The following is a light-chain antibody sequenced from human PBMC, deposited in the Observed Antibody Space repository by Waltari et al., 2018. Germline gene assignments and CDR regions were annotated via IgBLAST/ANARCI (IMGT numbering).Light chain of an antibody. J-gene: IGKJ1*01. CDR1: PSVGTS. Sequence: EVVLTQSPGTLSLSPGERATIACRASPSVGTSLAWYHQKPGQSPRLLIYGASRRATGIPDRFSGSGSGTDFSLTISRLEPEDFAVYYCQHYVRLPATFGQGTKVEI. V-gene: IGKV3-20*01. CDR2: GAS. CDR3: QHYVRLPAT.